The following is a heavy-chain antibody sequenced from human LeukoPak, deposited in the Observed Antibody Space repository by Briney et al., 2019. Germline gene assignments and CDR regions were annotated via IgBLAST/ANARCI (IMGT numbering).Heavy chain of an antibody. Sequence: SVKVSCQASGGTFSSYAISWLRQAPGQGLEWMGGIIPIFGTANYAQKFQGRVTITADKSTSTAYMELSSLRSEDTSVYYCASAAYYDILTGYSHYWGQGTLVTVSS. J-gene: IGHJ4*02. V-gene: IGHV1-69*06. CDR1: GGTFSSYA. CDR3: ASAAYYDILTGYSHY. D-gene: IGHD3-9*01. CDR2: IIPIFGTA.